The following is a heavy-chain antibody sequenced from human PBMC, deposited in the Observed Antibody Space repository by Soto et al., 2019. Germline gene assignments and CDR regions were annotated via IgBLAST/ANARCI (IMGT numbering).Heavy chain of an antibody. V-gene: IGHV3-23*01. D-gene: IGHD5-18*01. CDR3: AKDRGYSYGHYSNIYYFDY. CDR1: GFTFSSYA. CDR2: ISGSGGST. Sequence: EVQLLESGGGLVQPGGSLRLSCAASGFTFSSYAMSWVRQAPGKGLEWVLAISGSGGSTYYADSVKGRFNISRDNSKNSLYLQMNSLRAEDTAVYYCAKDRGYSYGHYSNIYYFDYWGQGTLVTVSS. J-gene: IGHJ4*02.